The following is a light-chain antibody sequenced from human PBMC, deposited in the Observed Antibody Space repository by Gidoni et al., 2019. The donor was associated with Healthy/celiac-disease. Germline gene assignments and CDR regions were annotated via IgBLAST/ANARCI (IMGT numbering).Light chain of an antibody. V-gene: IGLV7-46*01. CDR1: TGAVTSGHY. Sequence: QAVVTQEPSLTVSPGGTVTLTCGSSTGAVTSGHYPYWFQQKPGQTPRTLIYDTSTKHSWTPARFSGSLLGGKSALTLSGAQPEDEAEYYCLLSYSGARLVVFGVGTKLTVL. J-gene: IGLJ2*01. CDR3: LLSYSGARLVV. CDR2: DTS.